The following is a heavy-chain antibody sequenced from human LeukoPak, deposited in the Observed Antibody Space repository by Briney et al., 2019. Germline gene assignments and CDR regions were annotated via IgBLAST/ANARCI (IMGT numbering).Heavy chain of an antibody. CDR1: GFTFSSYA. D-gene: IGHD5-18*01. V-gene: IGHV3-23*01. CDR3: AKGTAMDDDY. Sequence: GGSLRFSCASSGFTFSSYAMSWVRQAPRKGLQWVSAISGSGGSTYYADSVKGRFTISRDNSKNTLYLQMNSLRAEDTAVYYCAKGTAMDDDYWGQGTLVTVSS. J-gene: IGHJ4*02. CDR2: ISGSGGST.